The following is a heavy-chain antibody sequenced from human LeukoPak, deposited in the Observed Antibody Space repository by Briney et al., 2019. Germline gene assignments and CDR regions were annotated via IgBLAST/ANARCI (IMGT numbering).Heavy chain of an antibody. J-gene: IGHJ4*02. V-gene: IGHV5-51*01. D-gene: IGHD6-19*01. CDR3: ARGPPGNSGWHYGIFDY. CDR2: IYPGDSDD. Sequence: GESLKISCKTSGYSFSNYWIGWVRQMPGKGLEWMWIIYPGDSDDRYSPSFQGQVTISADKSISTAYLQWSSLKASDTAIYYCARGPPGNSGWHYGIFDYWGQGTLVPVSS. CDR1: GYSFSNYW.